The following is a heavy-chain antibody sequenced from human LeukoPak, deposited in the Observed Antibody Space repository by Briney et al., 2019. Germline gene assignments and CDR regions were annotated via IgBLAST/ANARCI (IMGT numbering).Heavy chain of an antibody. J-gene: IGHJ4*02. V-gene: IGHV3-11*06. CDR1: GFSFSDYY. CDR2: ISRRSTYI. Sequence: GGSLRLSCTASGFSFSDYYMSWIRQAPGKGVEWISYISRRSTYISAADSVKGRFTISRDNAKNLLFLQMNSLRVEDTALYYCARGGTGAFDYWGQGILVTVSS. CDR3: ARGGTGAFDY. D-gene: IGHD2-8*02.